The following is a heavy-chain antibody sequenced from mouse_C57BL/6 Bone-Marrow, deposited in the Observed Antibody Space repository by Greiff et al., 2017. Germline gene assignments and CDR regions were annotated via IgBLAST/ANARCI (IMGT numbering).Heavy chain of an antibody. CDR3: ARGWLLLAY. Sequence: QVQLQQSGAELMKPGASVKLSCKATGYTFTGYWIEWVKQRPGHGLEWIGEILPGSGSTNSNEKFKGKDTFTADTSANTAYMQLSSLTTEDSAIYYCARGWLLLAYWGQGTLVTVSA. J-gene: IGHJ3*01. CDR1: GYTFTGYW. D-gene: IGHD2-3*01. CDR2: ILPGSGST. V-gene: IGHV1-9*01.